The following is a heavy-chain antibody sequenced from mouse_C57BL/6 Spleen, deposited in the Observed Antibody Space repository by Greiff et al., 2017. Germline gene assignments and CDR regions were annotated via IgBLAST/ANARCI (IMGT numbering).Heavy chain of an antibody. D-gene: IGHD3-2*01. V-gene: IGHV1-69*01. Sequence: QVQLQQPGAELVMPGASVKLSCKASGYTFTSYWMHWVKQRPGQGLEWIGEIDPSDSYTNYNQKFKGKSTLTVDKSSSPAYMQLSSLTSEDSAVYYCARVDSSAYWGQGTLVTVSA. CDR1: GYTFTSYW. CDR3: ARVDSSAY. CDR2: IDPSDSYT. J-gene: IGHJ3*01.